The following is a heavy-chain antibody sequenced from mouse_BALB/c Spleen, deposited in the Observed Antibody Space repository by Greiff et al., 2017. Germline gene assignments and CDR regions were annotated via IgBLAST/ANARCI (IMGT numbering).Heavy chain of an antibody. CDR2: IDPENGDT. CDR1: GFNIKDYY. V-gene: IGHV14-4*02. CDR3: NANYGSSVPAWFAY. J-gene: IGHJ3*01. Sequence: VHVKQSGAELVRSGASVKLSCTASGFNIKDYYMHWVKQRPEQGLEWIGWIDPENGDTEYAPKFQGKATMTADTSSNTAYLQLSSLTSEDTAVYYCNANYGSSVPAWFAYWGQGTLVTVSA. D-gene: IGHD1-1*01.